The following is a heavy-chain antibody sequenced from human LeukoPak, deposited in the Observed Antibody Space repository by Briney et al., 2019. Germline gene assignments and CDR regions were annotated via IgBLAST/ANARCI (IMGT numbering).Heavy chain of an antibody. CDR2: ISGSGGST. CDR1: GFTFSSYA. Sequence: GGSLRLSCAASGFTFSSYAMSWVRQAPGKGLEWVSAISGSGGSTYYADSVKGRFTISRDNSKNTLYLQMNSLRAEDTAVYYCAKRPGTRYCSSTSCPAGGYWGQGTLVTVSS. J-gene: IGHJ4*02. CDR3: AKRPGTRYCSSTSCPAGGY. V-gene: IGHV3-23*01. D-gene: IGHD2-2*01.